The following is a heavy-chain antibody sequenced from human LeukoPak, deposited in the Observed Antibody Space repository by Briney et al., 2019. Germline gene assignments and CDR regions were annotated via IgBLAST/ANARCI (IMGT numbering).Heavy chain of an antibody. V-gene: IGHV3-7*01. CDR3: AKGRDYGDF. Sequence: GGSLTLSCTVSGFTFSSYWMTWVRQVPGKGLQWVANINQDGREKYYMDSMKGLLNISRDNTENSVFLQLTSLRPEDTGIYFCAKGRDYGDFWGQGTLVAVSS. CDR1: GFTFSSYW. J-gene: IGHJ4*02. CDR2: INQDGREK.